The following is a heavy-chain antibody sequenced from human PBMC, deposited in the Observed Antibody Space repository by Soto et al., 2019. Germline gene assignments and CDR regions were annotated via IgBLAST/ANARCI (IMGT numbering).Heavy chain of an antibody. CDR3: ARTRQRRPVFYVDY. Sequence: QVQLMQSGAEVTKPGSSVNVSCKASGGPFNTFGISWVRQAPGQGLEWMGGIIPKYGTTNYARRFQGRVTITADESTTTAYLELSSLRHDDTAIYYCARTRQRRPVFYVDYWGQGTPISVTS. J-gene: IGHJ4*02. CDR2: IIPKYGTT. V-gene: IGHV1-69*01. D-gene: IGHD2-2*01. CDR1: GGPFNTFG.